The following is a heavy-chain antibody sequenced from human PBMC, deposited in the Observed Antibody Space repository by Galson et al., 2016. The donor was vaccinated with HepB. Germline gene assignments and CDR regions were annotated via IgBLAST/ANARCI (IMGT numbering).Heavy chain of an antibody. D-gene: IGHD3-3*01. Sequence: SETLSLTCAVSTGSISSSNWWSWVRQPPGKGLVWIGEIYHSGTSNYNPSLKSRVTISVDKSKNQFSLRLTSVTAADAAIYYWASFDFWNGYGYWGQGTLVSVSS. CDR2: IYHSGTS. V-gene: IGHV4-4*02. CDR3: ASFDFWNGYGY. CDR1: TGSISSSNW. J-gene: IGHJ4*02.